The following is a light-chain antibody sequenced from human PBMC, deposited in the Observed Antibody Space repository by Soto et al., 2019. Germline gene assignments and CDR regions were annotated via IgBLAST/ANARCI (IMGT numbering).Light chain of an antibody. V-gene: IGKV3-20*01. CDR1: QSVSSTY. Sequence: EIVLTQSPGTLSLSPGERATLSCRASQSVSSTYLAWYQQKPGQAPRLLIYGASSRATGIPDRFSGSGSGTDFTLTISRLEPEDFAVYYCQQSYSTPPYTFGQGTRLEI. CDR2: GAS. CDR3: QQSYSTPPYT. J-gene: IGKJ2*01.